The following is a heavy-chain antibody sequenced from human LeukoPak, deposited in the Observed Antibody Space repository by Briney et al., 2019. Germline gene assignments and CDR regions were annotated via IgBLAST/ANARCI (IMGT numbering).Heavy chain of an antibody. CDR1: GFTFSSYS. D-gene: IGHD3-3*01. J-gene: IGHJ4*02. CDR2: ISSSSSYI. V-gene: IGHV3-21*01. Sequence: GGSLRLSCAASGFTFSSYSMNWVRQAPGKGLEWVSSISSSSSYIYYADSVKGRFTVSRDNAKNSLYLQMNSLRAEDTAVYYCARAPPIFGVGYYFDYWGQGTLVTVSS. CDR3: ARAPPIFGVGYYFDY.